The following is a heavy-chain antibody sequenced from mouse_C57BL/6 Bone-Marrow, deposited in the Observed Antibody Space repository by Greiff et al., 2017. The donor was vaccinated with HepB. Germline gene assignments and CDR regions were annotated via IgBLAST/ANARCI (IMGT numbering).Heavy chain of an antibody. V-gene: IGHV5-9-1*02. D-gene: IGHD1-1*01. CDR2: ISSGGDYI. J-gene: IGHJ4*01. Sequence: VQLQESGAGLVKPGGSLTLSCAASGFTFSSYAMSWVRQTPEQRLEWVAYISSGGDYIYYADTVKGRFTISRDNARNTLYLQMSSLKSEDTAMYYCTRDHPVYYDGSKVHYYAMDYWGQGTSVTVSS. CDR3: TRDHPVYYDGSKVHYYAMDY. CDR1: GFTFSSYA.